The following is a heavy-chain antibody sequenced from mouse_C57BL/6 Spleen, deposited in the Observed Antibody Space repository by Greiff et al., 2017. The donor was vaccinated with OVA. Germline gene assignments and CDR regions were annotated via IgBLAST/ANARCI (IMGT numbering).Heavy chain of an antibody. D-gene: IGHD2-12*01. J-gene: IGHJ2*01. CDR1: GYTFTDYY. V-gene: IGHV1-19*01. CDR3: ARWGSYSLDY. CDR2: INPYNGGT. Sequence: EVQLQQSGPVLVKPGASVKMSCKASGYTFTDYYMNWVKQSHGKSLEWIGVINPYNGGTSYNQKFKGKATLTVDKSSSTAYMELNSLTSEDSAVYYCARWGSYSLDYWGQGTTLTVSS.